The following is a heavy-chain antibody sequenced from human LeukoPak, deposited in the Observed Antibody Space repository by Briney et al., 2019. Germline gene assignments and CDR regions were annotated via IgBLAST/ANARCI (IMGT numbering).Heavy chain of an antibody. V-gene: IGHV3-74*01. CDR2: INPDGSRI. D-gene: IGHD1-26*01. CDR1: GFTLSNYW. Sequence: GGSLRLSXAASGFTLSNYWMHWVRQAPGKGPVWVSRINPDGSRIDYAESVRGRFTISRDSAKNTLYLRMNSLRAEDTAVYYCSRDFVGADDYWGQGTLVTVSS. J-gene: IGHJ4*02. CDR3: SRDFVGADDY.